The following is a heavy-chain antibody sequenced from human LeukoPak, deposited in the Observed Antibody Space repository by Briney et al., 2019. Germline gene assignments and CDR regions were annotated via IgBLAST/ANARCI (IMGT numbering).Heavy chain of an antibody. CDR3: ARDLVYCSSGRCFNWFDP. V-gene: IGHV1-2*02. Sequence: ASVKVSCKASGYTFSTNYMHWVRQAPGQGLEWMGWIDPNTGGTSFAQKFQGRVTMTRDTSISTVYMELSSLKSDDTAVYYCARDLVYCSSGRCFNWFDPWGQGTLVTVSS. CDR1: GYTFSTNY. J-gene: IGHJ5*02. CDR2: IDPNTGGT. D-gene: IGHD2-15*01.